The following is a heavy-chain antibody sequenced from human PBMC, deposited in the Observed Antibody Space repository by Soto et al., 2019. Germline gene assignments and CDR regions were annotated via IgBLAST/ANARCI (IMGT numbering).Heavy chain of an antibody. J-gene: IGHJ1*01. CDR1: GFSFSDYY. CDR2: LSTSSSYT. CDR3: ARDRDSMIRGVYQH. V-gene: IGHV3-11*05. Sequence: QVQLVESGGGVVKPGGSLRLSCVASGFSFSDYYLHWIRQAPGKGLEWVSYLSTSSSYTNYADSVKGRFTISRDNARNSLYLQMSSLRSDDTAVYYCARDRDSMIRGVYQHWGQGTLVIGS. D-gene: IGHD3-10*01.